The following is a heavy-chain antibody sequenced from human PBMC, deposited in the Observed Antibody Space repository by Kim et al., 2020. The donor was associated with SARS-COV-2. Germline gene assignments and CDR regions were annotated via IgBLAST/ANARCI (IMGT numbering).Heavy chain of an antibody. J-gene: IGHJ4*02. D-gene: IGHD6-6*01. CDR3: ARARMLSIAARPPPSEFDY. Sequence: SETLSLTCAVYGGSFSGYYWSWIRQPPGKGLEWIGEINHSGSTNYNPSLKSRVTISVDTSKNQFSLKLSSVTAADTAVYYCARARMLSIAARPPPSEFDYWGQGTLVTVSS. CDR2: INHSGST. CDR1: GGSFSGYY. V-gene: IGHV4-34*01.